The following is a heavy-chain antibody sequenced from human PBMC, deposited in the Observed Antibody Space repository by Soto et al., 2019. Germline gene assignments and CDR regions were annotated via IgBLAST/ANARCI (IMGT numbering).Heavy chain of an antibody. CDR2: IGTAGDT. CDR1: GFTFSSYD. Sequence: GGSLRLSCAASGFTFSSYDMHWVRQATGKGLDWVSAIGTAGDTYYPGSVKGRFTISRENAKNSLYLQMNSLRAGDTAVYFCARRLGTMIRGLINYYYAMDVWGQGTTVTVSS. D-gene: IGHD3-10*01. J-gene: IGHJ6*02. CDR3: ARRLGTMIRGLINYYYAMDV. V-gene: IGHV3-13*01.